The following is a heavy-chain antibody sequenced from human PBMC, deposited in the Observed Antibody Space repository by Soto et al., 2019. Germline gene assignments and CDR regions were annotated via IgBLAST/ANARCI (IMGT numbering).Heavy chain of an antibody. D-gene: IGHD6-19*01. J-gene: IGHJ4*02. CDR3: ARDSSVAGRFDY. CDR2: ISSSSSYI. V-gene: IGHV3-21*01. CDR1: GFTFSSYS. Sequence: LRLSCAASGFTFSSYSMNWVRQAPGKGLEWVSSISSSSSYIYYADSVKGRFTISRDNAKNSLYLQMNSLRAEDTAVYYCARDSSVAGRFDYWGQGTLVTVSS.